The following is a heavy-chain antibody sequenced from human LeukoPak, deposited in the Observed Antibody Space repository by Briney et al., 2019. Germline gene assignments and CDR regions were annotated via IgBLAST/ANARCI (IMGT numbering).Heavy chain of an antibody. Sequence: SETLSLTCTVSGGSITSSSFFWGRIRQPPGKGLEWIGSIYYTGTTYYNPSLKSRVTISVDRSKNQFSLKLSSVTAADTAVYYCARGIMVRGAQLDYWGQGTLVTVSS. CDR3: ARGIMVRGAQLDY. V-gene: IGHV4-39*07. J-gene: IGHJ4*02. CDR2: IYYTGTT. D-gene: IGHD3-10*01. CDR1: GGSITSSSFF.